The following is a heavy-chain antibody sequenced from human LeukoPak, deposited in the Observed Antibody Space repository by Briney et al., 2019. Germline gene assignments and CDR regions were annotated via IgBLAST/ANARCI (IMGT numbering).Heavy chain of an antibody. J-gene: IGHJ4*02. CDR2: INPNSGGT. Sequence: ASVKVSCKASVYTFTDYYMHWVRQAPGQGLEWLGWINPNSGGTSYAQKFQGRVTMTRDTSISTAYMEVSRLRSDDTAVYYCATMGGTNFDHWGQGTLVTVSS. D-gene: IGHD1-26*01. CDR1: VYTFTDYY. V-gene: IGHV1-2*02. CDR3: ATMGGTNFDH.